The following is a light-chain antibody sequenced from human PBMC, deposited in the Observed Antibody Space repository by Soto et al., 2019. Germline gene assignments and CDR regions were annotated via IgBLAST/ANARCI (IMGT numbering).Light chain of an antibody. V-gene: IGKV3-11*01. CDR1: QSVGSS. Sequence: EIVLTQSPATLSLSPGERATLSCRVSQSVGSSLAWYQQKPGQAPRLLIYDASNRDAGIPARFSGSGSGTEFTLTISSLEPEDFAVYYCQQRSNWTGTFGQGTKVDIK. CDR2: DAS. J-gene: IGKJ1*01. CDR3: QQRSNWTGT.